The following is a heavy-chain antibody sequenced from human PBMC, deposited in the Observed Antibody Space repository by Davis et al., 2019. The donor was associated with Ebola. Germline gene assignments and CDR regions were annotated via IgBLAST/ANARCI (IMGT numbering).Heavy chain of an antibody. V-gene: IGHV1-69*04. J-gene: IGHJ6*04. Sequence: SVKVSCKASGGTFSSYTISWVRQAPGQGLEWMGRIIPILGIANYAQKFQGRVTITADKSTSTAYMELSSLRSEDTAVYYCTREDIVVVPAATGYYYYGMDVWGKGTTVTVSS. CDR3: TREDIVVVPAATGYYYYGMDV. D-gene: IGHD2-2*01. CDR2: IIPILGIA. CDR1: GGTFSSYT.